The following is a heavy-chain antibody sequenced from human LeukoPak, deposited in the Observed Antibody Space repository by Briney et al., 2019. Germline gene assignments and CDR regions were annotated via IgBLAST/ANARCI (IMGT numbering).Heavy chain of an antibody. Sequence: GGSLRLSCAASGFTFSSYAMSWVRQAPGKGLEYVSAISSNGGSTYYANSVKGRFTISRDNSKNTLYLQMGSLRAEDMAVYYCARGGWGDYSSALGPIYYFDYWGQGTLVTVSS. CDR1: GFTFSSYA. J-gene: IGHJ4*02. D-gene: IGHD6-19*01. V-gene: IGHV3-64*01. CDR2: ISSNGGST. CDR3: ARGGWGDYSSALGPIYYFDY.